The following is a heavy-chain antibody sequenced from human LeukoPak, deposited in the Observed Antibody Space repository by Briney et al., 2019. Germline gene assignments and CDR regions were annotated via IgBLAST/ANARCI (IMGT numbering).Heavy chain of an antibody. CDR1: GGTFSSYA. Sequence: GASVKVSCEASGGTFSSYAISWVRQAPGQGLEWMGGIIPIFGTANYAQKFQGRVTITADESTSTAYMELSSLRSEDTAVYYCATYDYVWGSYRRYFDYWGQGTLVTVSS. D-gene: IGHD3-16*02. CDR2: IIPIFGTA. J-gene: IGHJ4*02. V-gene: IGHV1-69*13. CDR3: ATYDYVWGSYRRYFDY.